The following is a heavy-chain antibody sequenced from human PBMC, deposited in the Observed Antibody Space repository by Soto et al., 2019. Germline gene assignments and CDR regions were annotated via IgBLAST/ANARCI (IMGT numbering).Heavy chain of an antibody. J-gene: IGHJ6*02. D-gene: IGHD1-1*01. Sequence: SVKVSCKSSGGTFSSHSINWVRQAPGQGLEWMGGIIPIFGPANSAKKFQGRVTITADESTTTAYMELSSLTSEDTAVYYCATGSFTSTGGRIGYHYNAMDVWGQGTTVTVSS. CDR1: GGTFSSHS. V-gene: IGHV1-69*13. CDR3: ATGSFTSTGGRIGYHYNAMDV. CDR2: IIPIFGPA.